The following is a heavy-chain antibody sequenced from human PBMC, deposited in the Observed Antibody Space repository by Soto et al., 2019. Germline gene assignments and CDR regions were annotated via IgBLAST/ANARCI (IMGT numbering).Heavy chain of an antibody. CDR1: GFTFSNAW. CDR3: TTDPRDGYLLEWAFDI. J-gene: IGHJ3*02. D-gene: IGHD5-12*01. V-gene: IGHV3-15*07. Sequence: GGSLRLSCAASGFTFSNAWMNWVRQAPGKGLEWVGRIKSKTDGGTTDYAAPVKGRFTISRDDSKNTLYLQMNSLKTADTAVYYCTTDPRDGYLLEWAFDIWGQGTMVTVSS. CDR2: IKSKTDGGTT.